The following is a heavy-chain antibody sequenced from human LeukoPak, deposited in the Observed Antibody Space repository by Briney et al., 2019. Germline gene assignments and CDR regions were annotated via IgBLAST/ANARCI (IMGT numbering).Heavy chain of an antibody. Sequence: PGRSLRLSCAASGFTFSTFSMDWVRQAPGKGLQWISYISSTSKTIYYADSLKGRFTISRDNAKNSLYLQIDSLSAEDTAVYYCARMGIAAAGVDYWGQGTLVTVSS. V-gene: IGHV3-48*01. CDR3: ARMGIAAAGVDY. J-gene: IGHJ4*02. D-gene: IGHD6-13*01. CDR1: GFTFSTFS. CDR2: ISSTSKTI.